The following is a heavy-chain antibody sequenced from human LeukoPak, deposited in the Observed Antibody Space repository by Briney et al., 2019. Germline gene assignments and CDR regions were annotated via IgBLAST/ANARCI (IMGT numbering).Heavy chain of an antibody. J-gene: IGHJ5*02. V-gene: IGHV4-59*08. Sequence: SSETLSLTCTVSGGSISTYYWSWIRQPPGKGLEWIGTISYSKGAYYNTSLKSRVTISVDTSKNQFSLKLSSVTAADTAVYYCARARIAVTGTGINLDWFDPWGQGTLVTVSS. D-gene: IGHD6-19*01. CDR1: GGSISTYY. CDR3: ARARIAVTGTGINLDWFDP. CDR2: ISYSKGA.